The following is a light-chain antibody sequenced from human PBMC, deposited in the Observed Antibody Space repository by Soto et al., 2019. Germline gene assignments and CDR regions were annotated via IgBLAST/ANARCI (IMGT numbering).Light chain of an antibody. Sequence: DIQMTQSPSSLSASVGDRVTTTCRASQGISNYLAWYQQKPGKVPKLLIYAASTLQSGVPSRFSGSGSGTDFTLTISSLQPDDFATYYCQRYDSFRTLGQGTKVDIK. CDR2: AAS. V-gene: IGKV1-27*01. J-gene: IGKJ1*01. CDR1: QGISNY. CDR3: QRYDSFRT.